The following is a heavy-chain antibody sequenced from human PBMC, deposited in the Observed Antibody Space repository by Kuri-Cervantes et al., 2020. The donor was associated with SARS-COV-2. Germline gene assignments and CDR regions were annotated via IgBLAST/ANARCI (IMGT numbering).Heavy chain of an antibody. Sequence: GESLKISCAASGFTFSSYAMSWVRQAPGKGLEWVSAISGSGGSTYYAGSVKGRFTISRDNSKNTLYLQMNSLRAEDTAVYYCAKTTMVQGVIISGWIDYWGQGTLVTVSS. D-gene: IGHD3-10*01. CDR3: AKTTMVQGVIISGWIDY. CDR2: ISGSGGST. CDR1: GFTFSSYA. V-gene: IGHV3-23*01. J-gene: IGHJ4*02.